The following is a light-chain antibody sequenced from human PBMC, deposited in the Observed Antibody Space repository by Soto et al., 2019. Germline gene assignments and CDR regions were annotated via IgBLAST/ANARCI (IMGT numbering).Light chain of an antibody. V-gene: IGLV2-14*01. CDR3: TSYSRYRVLV. CDR2: EVS. Sequence: QSALTQPASVPGSLGQSITISCTGTSSDIGGYKYVSWYQQHPGKAPKLIIFEVSNRPSGVSDRFSGSNSGNTASLTISGLQAEDEAGYYCTSYSRYRVLVFGGGTKVTVL. J-gene: IGLJ3*02. CDR1: SSDIGGYKY.